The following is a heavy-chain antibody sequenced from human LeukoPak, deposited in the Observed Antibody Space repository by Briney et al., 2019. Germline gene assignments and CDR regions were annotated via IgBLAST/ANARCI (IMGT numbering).Heavy chain of an antibody. CDR1: GGTFSSYA. J-gene: IGHJ5*02. CDR2: IIPIFGTA. Sequence: SVKVSCKASGGTFSSYAISWVRQAPGQGLEWMGGIIPIFGTANYAQKFQGRVTITADESTSTAYMELSSLRSEDTAVYYCATGKVQRLYYELSDWFDPWGQGTLVTVSS. V-gene: IGHV1-69*13. CDR3: ATGKVQRLYYELSDWFDP. D-gene: IGHD3-22*01.